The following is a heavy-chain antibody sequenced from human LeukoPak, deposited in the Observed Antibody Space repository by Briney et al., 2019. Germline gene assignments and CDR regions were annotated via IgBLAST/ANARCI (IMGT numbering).Heavy chain of an antibody. Sequence: GGSLRLSCEGCGFIFRTFGMSWVRQAPRKGLEWVSAISGNGGSTYFADSVKGRFIISRDNSKNTLYLQMNGLRAEDTATYYCAKERNWAGRYFDYWGRGTLVTVSS. J-gene: IGHJ4*02. CDR1: GFIFRTFG. CDR3: AKERNWAGRYFDY. D-gene: IGHD7-27*01. CDR2: ISGNGGST. V-gene: IGHV3-23*01.